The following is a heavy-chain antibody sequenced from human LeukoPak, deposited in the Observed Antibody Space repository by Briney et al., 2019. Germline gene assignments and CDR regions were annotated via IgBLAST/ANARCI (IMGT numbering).Heavy chain of an antibody. D-gene: IGHD2-21*02. Sequence: ASVKVSCKASTYTFTRYGISWVRQAPGQGLEWMGWISAYNGNTNYAQKLQGRVTMTRDTSISTAYMELSRLRSDDTAVYYCARDCGGDCSYNFDYWGQGTLVTVSS. CDR2: ISAYNGNT. CDR1: TYTFTRYG. V-gene: IGHV1-18*01. J-gene: IGHJ4*02. CDR3: ARDCGGDCSYNFDY.